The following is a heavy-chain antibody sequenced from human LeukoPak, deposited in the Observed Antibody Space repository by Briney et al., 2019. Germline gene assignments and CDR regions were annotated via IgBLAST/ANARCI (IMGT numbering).Heavy chain of an antibody. CDR1: GGSISSYY. J-gene: IGHJ5*02. D-gene: IGHD3-10*01. CDR2: IYYSGST. Sequence: PETLSLTCTVSGGSISSYYWSWIRPPPGKGLEWIGYIYYSGSTNYNPSLKSRVTISVDTSKNQFSLKLSSVTAADTAVYYCARSPYYSNWFDPWGQGTLVTVSS. V-gene: IGHV4-59*12. CDR3: ARSPYYSNWFDP.